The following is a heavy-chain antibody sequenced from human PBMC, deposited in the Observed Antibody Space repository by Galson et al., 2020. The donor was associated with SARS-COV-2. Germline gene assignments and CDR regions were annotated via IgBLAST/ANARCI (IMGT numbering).Heavy chain of an antibody. V-gene: IGHV3-30*03. CDR2: MSYDGSNK. CDR3: ARDQGLAVAGTKYYFDY. D-gene: IGHD6-19*01. CDR1: GFIFSSSG. J-gene: IGHJ4*02. Sequence: GGSLRLSCAASGFIFSSSGMHWVRQAPGNGLEWVAVMSYDGSNKYYADSVKGRFTISRDNSKNTLYLQMNSLRAEDTAVYYCARDQGLAVAGTKYYFDYWGQGTLVTVSS.